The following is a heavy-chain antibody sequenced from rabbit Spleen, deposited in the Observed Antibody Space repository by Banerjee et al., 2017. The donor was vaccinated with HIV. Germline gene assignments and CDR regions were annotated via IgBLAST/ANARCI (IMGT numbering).Heavy chain of an antibody. CDR1: GFSFSSRYY. D-gene: IGHD5-1*01. V-gene: IGHV1S40*01. J-gene: IGHJ4*01. CDR2: IYTGNGKS. Sequence: QSLEESGGGLVQPEGSLTLTCTASGFSFSSRYYMCWVRQAPGKGLEWIGCIYTGNGKSYYASRARGRFTISKSSSATVTLPMTSLTAADTAACFCARDVNGGSYDINLWGQGTLVTVS. CDR3: ARDVNGGSYDINL.